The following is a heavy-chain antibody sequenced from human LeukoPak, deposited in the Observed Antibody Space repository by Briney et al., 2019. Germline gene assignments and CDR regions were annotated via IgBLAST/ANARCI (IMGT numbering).Heavy chain of an antibody. Sequence: GASMQVPCKASGYTFTGDHINRGRQAPRQRGEGRGGVKPYSGDTNFAQKFRGRVTMTRDTSITTAYMDLSSLTPDDTAVYFCARDQGSLTRSWYTGYWGQGTQVTVSS. V-gene: IGHV1-2*02. CDR1: GYTFTGDH. CDR3: ARDQGSLTRSWYTGY. D-gene: IGHD6-13*01. CDR2: VKPYSGDT. J-gene: IGHJ4*02.